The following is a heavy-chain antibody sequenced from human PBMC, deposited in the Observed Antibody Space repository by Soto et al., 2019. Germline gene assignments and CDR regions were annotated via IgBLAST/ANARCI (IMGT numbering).Heavy chain of an antibody. CDR3: ARALLSSGWSPYVY. D-gene: IGHD6-19*01. V-gene: IGHV1-3*01. Sequence: DSVKGSCKASGYTSTNYFMHWVRQAPGQRLEWMGWINAGSGNTKYSQKFQGRVTITRDTSASTAYMELSSLRSEDTAVYYCARALLSSGWSPYVYWGQGTLVTVSS. CDR1: GYTSTNYF. J-gene: IGHJ4*02. CDR2: INAGSGNT.